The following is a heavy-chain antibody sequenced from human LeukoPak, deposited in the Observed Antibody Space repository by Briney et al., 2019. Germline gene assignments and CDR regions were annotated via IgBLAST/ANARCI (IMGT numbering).Heavy chain of an antibody. J-gene: IGHJ4*02. V-gene: IGHV3-21*01. CDR2: LSFVTTYI. D-gene: IGHD3-16*01. Sequence: GGSLRLSCAASGFIFSSYSMNWVRQAPGKGLEWISSLSFVTTYIYYAESVKGRFTISRDNAKNSLYLQMNSLRAEDTAVYYCSGGLGQLGHLDYWGQGTLVTVSS. CDR3: SGGLGQLGHLDY. CDR1: GFIFSSYS.